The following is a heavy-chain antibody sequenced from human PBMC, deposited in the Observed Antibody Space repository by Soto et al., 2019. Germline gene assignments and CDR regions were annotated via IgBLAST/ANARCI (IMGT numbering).Heavy chain of an antibody. D-gene: IGHD6-19*01. CDR3: ARDDGSASIDYDYGMDV. J-gene: IGHJ6*02. CDR2: ISAYNGNT. Sequence: GSSVKVSCKASGYTFTSYGISWVRQAPGQGLEWMGWISAYNGNTNYAQKLQGRVTMTTDTSTSTAYMELRSLRSDDTAVYYCARDDGSASIDYDYGMDVWGQGSTVTV. CDR1: GYTFTSYG. V-gene: IGHV1-18*01.